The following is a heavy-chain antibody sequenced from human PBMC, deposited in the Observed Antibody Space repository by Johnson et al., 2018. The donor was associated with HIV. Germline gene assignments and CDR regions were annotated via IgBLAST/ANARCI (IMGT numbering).Heavy chain of an antibody. V-gene: IGHV3-13*01. CDR1: GFTFSNYW. J-gene: IGHJ3*02. CDR3: ARDGWGSRGWDDAFDI. CDR2: IGTAGDT. D-gene: IGHD6-19*01. Sequence: VQLVESGGGLVQPGGSLRLSCAASGFTFSNYWMSWVRQAPGKGLEWVSAIGTAGDTSYPGSVKGRFTISRENAKNSLSLQMNSLRAEDTAVYFCARDGWGSRGWDDAFDIWGQGTMVTVSS.